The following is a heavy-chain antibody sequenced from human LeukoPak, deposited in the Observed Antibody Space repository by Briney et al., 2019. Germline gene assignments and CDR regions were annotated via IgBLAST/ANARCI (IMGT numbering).Heavy chain of an antibody. CDR1: GGTFSSYA. J-gene: IGHJ4*02. Sequence: ASVKVSCKASGGTFSSYAISWVRQAPGQGLEWMGGIIRIFGTANYAQKFQGRVTITTDESTSTAYMELSSLRSEDTAVYYCASARGYSYGLSLDYWGQGTLVTVSS. V-gene: IGHV1-69*05. CDR3: ASARGYSYGLSLDY. CDR2: IIRIFGTA. D-gene: IGHD5-18*01.